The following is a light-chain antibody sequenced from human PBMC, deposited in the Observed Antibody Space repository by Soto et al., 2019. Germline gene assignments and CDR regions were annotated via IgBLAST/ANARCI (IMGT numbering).Light chain of an antibody. J-gene: IGKJ5*01. CDR2: GTS. V-gene: IGKV1-17*01. CDR1: QDIRSD. CDR3: FRSNCHLIP. Sequence: DIQMTQSPASLSSSVGDRVTLSCRASQDIRSDLNWYQRKPGKAPKRLVYGTSGLQDGVPSRFSGSGSGTEFILTISRLHAEDVGTYVRFRSNCHLIPLGQGTRLEIK.